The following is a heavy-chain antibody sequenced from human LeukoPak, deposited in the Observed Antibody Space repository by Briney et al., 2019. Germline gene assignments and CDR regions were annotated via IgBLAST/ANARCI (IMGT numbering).Heavy chain of an antibody. CDR3: ARGMVPAAGPEWWFDP. CDR1: GYTFTSYY. V-gene: IGHV1-46*01. J-gene: IGHJ5*02. CDR2: INPSGGST. D-gene: IGHD2-2*01. Sequence: ASVKVSCKASGYTFTSYYMHWVRQAPGQGLEWMGIINPSGGSTSYAQKFQGRVTMTRDMSASTVYMELSSLRSEDTAVYYCARGMVPAAGPEWWFDPWGQGTLVTVSS.